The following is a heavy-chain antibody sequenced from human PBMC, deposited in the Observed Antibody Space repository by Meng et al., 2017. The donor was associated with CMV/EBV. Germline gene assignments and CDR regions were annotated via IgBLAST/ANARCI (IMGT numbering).Heavy chain of an antibody. J-gene: IGHJ4*02. CDR2: IYYSGST. CDR3: AGGEVLGLIFDY. D-gene: IGHD1-26*01. CDR1: GGSISSSSYY. V-gene: IGHV4-39*07. Sequence: SETLSLTCTVPGGSISSSSYYWGWIRQPPGKGLEWIGSIYYSGSTYYNPSLKSRVTISVVTSKNQFSLKLSSVTAADTAVYYCAGGEVLGLIFDYWGQGTLVTVSS.